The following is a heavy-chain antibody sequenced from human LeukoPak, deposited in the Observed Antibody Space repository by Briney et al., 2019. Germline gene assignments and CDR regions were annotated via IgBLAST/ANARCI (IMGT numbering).Heavy chain of an antibody. V-gene: IGHV4-59*12. CDR3: ARDRQQRGDYFDY. J-gene: IGHJ4*02. CDR2: IYYSGST. Sequence: SETLSLTCTVSGGSISSYYWSWIRQPPGKGLEWIGYIYYSGSTNYNPSLKSRVTISVDTSKNQFSLKLSSVTAADTAVYYCARDRQQRGDYFDYWGQGTLVTVSS. D-gene: IGHD1-26*01. CDR1: GGSISSYY.